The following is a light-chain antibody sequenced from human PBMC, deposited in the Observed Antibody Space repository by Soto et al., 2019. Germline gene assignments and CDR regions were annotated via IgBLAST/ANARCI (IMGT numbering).Light chain of an antibody. CDR2: GAS. J-gene: IGKJ4*01. CDR1: QSVDSNY. V-gene: IGKV3-20*01. Sequence: EIVLTQSPGTLSLSPGEGATLSCRASQSVDSNYLAWYQKKPGQAPRLLIYGASSRATGIPDRVSGSGSGTDFTLTISSLEPEDCAVYYCQQYGSSRNTFGGGTKVEIK. CDR3: QQYGSSRNT.